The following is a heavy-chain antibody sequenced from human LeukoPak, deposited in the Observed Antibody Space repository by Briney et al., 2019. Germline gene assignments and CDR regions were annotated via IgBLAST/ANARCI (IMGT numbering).Heavy chain of an antibody. CDR3: ARGASRGELLPIDY. Sequence: GRSLRLSCAASGFTFDDYAMHWVRQAPGKGLEWVSSISSSSSYIYYADSVKGRFTISRDNAKNSLYLQMNSLRAEDTAVYYCARGASRGELLPIDYWGQGTLVTVSS. CDR2: ISSSSSYI. J-gene: IGHJ4*02. D-gene: IGHD1-26*01. V-gene: IGHV3-21*01. CDR1: GFTFDDYA.